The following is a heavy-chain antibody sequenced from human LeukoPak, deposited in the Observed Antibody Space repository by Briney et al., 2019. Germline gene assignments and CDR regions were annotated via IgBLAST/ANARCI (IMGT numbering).Heavy chain of an antibody. CDR1: GGSISSYY. J-gene: IGHJ4*02. D-gene: IGHD6-19*01. V-gene: IGHV4-59*01. Sequence: SETLSLTCTGSGGSISSYYWSWIRQPPGKGLEWIGYIYYSGSTNYNPSLKSRVTISVDTSKNQFSLKLSSVTAADTAVYYCARYSSGLTFSLFAYWGQRTLVTVSS. CDR2: IYYSGST. CDR3: ARYSSGLTFSLFAY.